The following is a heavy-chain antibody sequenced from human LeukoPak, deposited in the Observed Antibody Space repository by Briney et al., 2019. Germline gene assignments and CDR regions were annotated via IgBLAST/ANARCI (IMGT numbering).Heavy chain of an antibody. CDR2: IYYSGST. Sequence: SQTLSLACTVSGGSISSGGYYWSWIRQHPGKGLEWIGYIYYSGSTYYNPSLKSRVTISVDTSKNQFSLKLSSVTAADTAVYYCARYESSGYYFDYWGQGTLVTVSS. CDR3: ARYESSGYYFDY. D-gene: IGHD3-22*01. V-gene: IGHV4-31*03. CDR1: GGSISSGGYY. J-gene: IGHJ4*02.